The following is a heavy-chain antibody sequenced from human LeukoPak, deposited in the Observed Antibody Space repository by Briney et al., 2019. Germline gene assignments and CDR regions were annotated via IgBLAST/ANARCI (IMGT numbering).Heavy chain of an antibody. CDR2: ISSSSSYI. J-gene: IGHJ4*02. V-gene: IGHV3-21*01. CDR1: GFTFSSYW. Sequence: GGSLRLSCAASGFTFSSYWMNWVRKAPGKGLEWVSSISSSSSYIYYADSVKGRFTISRDNAKNSLYLQMNSLRAEDTAVYYCARTGVAVADYWGQGTLVTVSS. D-gene: IGHD6-19*01. CDR3: ARTGVAVADY.